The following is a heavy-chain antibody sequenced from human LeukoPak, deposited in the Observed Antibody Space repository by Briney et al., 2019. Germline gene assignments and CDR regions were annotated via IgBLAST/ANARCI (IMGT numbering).Heavy chain of an antibody. V-gene: IGHV3-21*01. Sequence: GGSLRLSCAASGFTFSSYSMNWVRQAPGKGLEWVSSISSSSSYIYYADSVKGRFTTSRDNAKNSLYLQMNSLRAEDTAVYYCARNRKAGYSGYSNWFDPWGQGTLVTVSS. CDR2: ISSSSSYI. J-gene: IGHJ5*02. CDR3: ARNRKAGYSGYSNWFDP. CDR1: GFTFSSYS. D-gene: IGHD5-12*01.